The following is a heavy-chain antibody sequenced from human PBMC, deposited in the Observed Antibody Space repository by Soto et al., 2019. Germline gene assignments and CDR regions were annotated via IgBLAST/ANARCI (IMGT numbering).Heavy chain of an antibody. CDR2: ISAYNGNT. V-gene: IGHV1-18*01. Sequence: ASVKVSCKASGYTFTSCGISWVRQAPGRGLEWMGWISAYNGNTNYAQKLQGRVTMTTDTSTRTAYMDLRSLRSDDTAVYSCERDRGWYWLDRWGQGTPVTVGS. J-gene: IGHJ5*02. D-gene: IGHD6-19*01. CDR3: ERDRGWYWLDR. CDR1: GYTFTSCG.